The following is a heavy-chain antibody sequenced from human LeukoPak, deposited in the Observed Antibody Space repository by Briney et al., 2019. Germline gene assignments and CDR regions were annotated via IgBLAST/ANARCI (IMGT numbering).Heavy chain of an antibody. CDR1: GYTFTNYY. CDR3: ARGTTDAY. CDR2: INPTSGST. V-gene: IGHV1-46*01. D-gene: IGHD1-1*01. Sequence: ASVKVSRKASGYTFTNYYIHWVRQDPRQGLEWMGIINPTSGSTAYTQNFQGRVTMTRDTSTSTVYMELSSLTSDDTAVYYCARGTTDAYWGQGTPVTVSS. J-gene: IGHJ4*02.